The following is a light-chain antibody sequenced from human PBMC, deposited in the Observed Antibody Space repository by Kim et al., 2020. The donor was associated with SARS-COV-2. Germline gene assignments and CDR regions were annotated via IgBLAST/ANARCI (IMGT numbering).Light chain of an antibody. Sequence: APGQTAEITWGGNDIGTKSVHWNQQKPGHAPVLVISYDDDRPSGIPERFSGSNSGNTATLTISWVEAGDEADYYCQVWDSTTNQLVFGGGTQLTVL. CDR3: QVWDSTTNQLV. V-gene: IGLV3-21*04. CDR1: DIGTKS. CDR2: YDD. J-gene: IGLJ2*01.